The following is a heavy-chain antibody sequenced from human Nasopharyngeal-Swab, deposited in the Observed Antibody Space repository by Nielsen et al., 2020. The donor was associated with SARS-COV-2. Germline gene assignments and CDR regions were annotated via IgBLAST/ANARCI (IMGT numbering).Heavy chain of an antibody. Sequence: SETLSLTCTVSGGSISSSSYYWGWIRQPPGKGLEWIGSIYYSGSTYYNPSLKSRVTISVDTSKNQFSLKLSSVTAADTAVYYCARGRVVVTPRGYFDYWGQGTLVTVSS. CDR3: ARGRVVVTPRGYFDY. J-gene: IGHJ4*02. CDR1: GGSISSSSYY. CDR2: IYYSGST. V-gene: IGHV4-39*07. D-gene: IGHD3-22*01.